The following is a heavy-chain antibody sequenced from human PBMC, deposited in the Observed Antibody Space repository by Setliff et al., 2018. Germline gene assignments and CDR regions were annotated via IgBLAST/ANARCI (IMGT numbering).Heavy chain of an antibody. V-gene: IGHV1-46*01. Sequence: ASVKVSCKASGYTFTSYYMHWVRQAPGQGLEWMGIINPSGGSTSYAQKFQGRVTMTRDTSTSTVYMELSSLRSEDTAVYYCARDPGYCSGGSCYSGAFDIWGQGTMVTV. CDR2: INPSGGST. CDR3: ARDPGYCSGGSCYSGAFDI. D-gene: IGHD2-15*01. J-gene: IGHJ3*02. CDR1: GYTFTSYY.